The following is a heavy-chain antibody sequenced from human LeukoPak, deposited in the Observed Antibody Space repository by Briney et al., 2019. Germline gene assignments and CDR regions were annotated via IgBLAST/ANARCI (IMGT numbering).Heavy chain of an antibody. CDR1: AASISTYY. Sequence: PSETLSLTCTVSAASISTYYWTWIRQPPGKGLEWIGYIFYSGSTTYNPSLKSRVTISLDTSKNQFSLRLSSVTAADTAVYYCATVGGSSSYHWFDPWGQGTLVTVSS. D-gene: IGHD6-6*01. CDR2: IFYSGST. J-gene: IGHJ5*02. CDR3: ATVGGSSSYHWFDP. V-gene: IGHV4-59*08.